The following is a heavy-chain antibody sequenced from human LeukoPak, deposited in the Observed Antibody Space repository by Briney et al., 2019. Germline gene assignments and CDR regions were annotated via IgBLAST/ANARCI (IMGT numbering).Heavy chain of an antibody. V-gene: IGHV3-23*01. Sequence: QSGGSLSLPCAASGLTFSSNAMSWAPQAPGKGLEWVSGFSDSGGSTYYAHSVKGRFTISSDNSKTALYLQMNNLRAEDTAVYYCSRRIAARAPYYFDYWGQGTLVTVSS. CDR2: FSDSGGST. D-gene: IGHD6-6*01. CDR3: SRRIAARAPYYFDY. CDR1: GLTFSSNA. J-gene: IGHJ4*02.